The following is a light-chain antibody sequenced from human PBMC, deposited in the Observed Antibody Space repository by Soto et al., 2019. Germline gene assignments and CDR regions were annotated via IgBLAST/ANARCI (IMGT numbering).Light chain of an antibody. CDR2: DAS. J-gene: IGKJ1*01. Sequence: DIQMTQSPSTLSASEGDRVTITCRASQSISSWLAWYQQKPGKAPKLLIYDASSLESGVTSRFSGSGSGTEFTLTISSLQPDDFATYYCQQYNSYWTFGQGTKVELK. CDR1: QSISSW. V-gene: IGKV1-5*01. CDR3: QQYNSYWT.